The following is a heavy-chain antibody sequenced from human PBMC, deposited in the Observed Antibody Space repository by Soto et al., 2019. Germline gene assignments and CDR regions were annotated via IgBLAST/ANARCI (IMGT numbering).Heavy chain of an antibody. CDR2: IFYSGST. D-gene: IGHD2-21*02. CDR1: GGSITSDDYY. CDR3: ASANCVGDCSYRHDRYYFES. Sequence: QVQLQESGPGLVKPSQSLSLTCTVSGGSITSDDYYWSWIRQPPGRGLEWIGYIFYSGSTHYNPCLKSRFIISLDTSKKQVSLKLSSVTAADTAVYYCASANCVGDCSYRHDRYYFESWGQGTLVTVSS. J-gene: IGHJ4*02. V-gene: IGHV4-30-4*01.